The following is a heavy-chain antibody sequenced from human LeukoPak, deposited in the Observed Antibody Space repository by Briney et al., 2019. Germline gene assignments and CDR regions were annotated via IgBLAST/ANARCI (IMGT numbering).Heavy chain of an antibody. D-gene: IGHD3-22*01. CDR2: IIPIFGTA. CDR3: ATDHLYYYDSSGYYYADY. J-gene: IGHJ4*02. Sequence: GASVKVSCKASGYTFTSYGISWVRQAPGQGLEWMGGIIPIFGTANYAQKFQGRVTMTEDTSTDTAYMELSSLRSEDTAVYYCATDHLYYYDSSGYYYADYWGQGTLVTVPS. V-gene: IGHV1-69*06. CDR1: GYTFTSYG.